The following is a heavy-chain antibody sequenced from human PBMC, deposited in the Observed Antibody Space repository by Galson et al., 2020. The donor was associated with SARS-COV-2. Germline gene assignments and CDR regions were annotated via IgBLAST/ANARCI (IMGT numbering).Heavy chain of an antibody. CDR3: ARDPITTVTRVLDY. D-gene: IGHD4-17*01. CDR2: SSSSGTTI. CDR1: GFTFSDYY. Sequence: KIGESLKISCAASGFTFSDYYMSWIRQAPGKGLEWVSYSSSSGTTIYYADSVKGRFTISRDNAKNSLYLQMNSLRAEDTAVYYCARDPITTVTRVLDYWGQGTLVTVSS. J-gene: IGHJ4*02. V-gene: IGHV3-11*01.